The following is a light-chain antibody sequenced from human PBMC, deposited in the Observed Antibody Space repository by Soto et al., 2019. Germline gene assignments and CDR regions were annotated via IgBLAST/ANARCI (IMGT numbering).Light chain of an antibody. Sequence: DIQMTQSPSTLSASVGDRVTITCRASQSISSWVAWYQQKPGKAPKLLIYKASSLESGVPSRFSGRGSGTEFTLTISSLQPDDSATYYCQQYNTYRTFGQGTKVEIK. CDR3: QQYNTYRT. J-gene: IGKJ1*01. V-gene: IGKV1-5*03. CDR2: KAS. CDR1: QSISSW.